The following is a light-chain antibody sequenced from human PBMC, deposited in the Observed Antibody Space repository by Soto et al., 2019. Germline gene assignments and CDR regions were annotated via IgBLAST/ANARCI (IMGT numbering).Light chain of an antibody. CDR3: QQYNTWPQT. V-gene: IGKV3-15*01. CDR2: GAS. CDR1: QSVGSN. J-gene: IGKJ2*01. Sequence: IVLAQSPASLSVSPGEGATLSCRASQSVGSNLAWYQQKPGQAPRLLIYGASTRATGIPARFSGSGSGTEFTLTISSLQSEDFAIYSCQQYNTWPQTFGQGTKLEIK.